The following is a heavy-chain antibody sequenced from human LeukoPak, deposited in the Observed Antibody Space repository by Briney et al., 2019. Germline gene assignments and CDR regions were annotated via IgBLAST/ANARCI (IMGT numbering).Heavy chain of an antibody. CDR1: GSTFTGYY. D-gene: IGHD3-10*01. CDR3: ARGGLLWFGELGLGTYGMDV. J-gene: IGHJ6*02. V-gene: IGHV1-2*02. Sequence: ASVKVSCKASGSTFTGYYMHWVRQAPGQGLEWMGWIHPKSGGTNYAQKFQGRVTMTRDTSISTAYMELSRLRSDDTAVYYCARGGLLWFGELGLGTYGMDVWGQGTLVTVSS. CDR2: IHPKSGGT.